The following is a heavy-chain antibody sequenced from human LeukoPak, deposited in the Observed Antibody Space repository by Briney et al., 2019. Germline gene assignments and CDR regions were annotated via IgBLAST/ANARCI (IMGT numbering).Heavy chain of an antibody. D-gene: IGHD6-25*01. Sequence: SETLSLTCTVSNGSMTSDSYYWAWVRQPPGKGLEWIGTIFYSGTTYYSASLKRRFTVSLDTSKKNFSLRLSSVTAADTAVYYCARLWIAATWFDAWGQGALVTVSS. V-gene: IGHV4-39*02. CDR3: ARLWIAATWFDA. CDR1: NGSMTSDSYY. J-gene: IGHJ5*02. CDR2: IFYSGTT.